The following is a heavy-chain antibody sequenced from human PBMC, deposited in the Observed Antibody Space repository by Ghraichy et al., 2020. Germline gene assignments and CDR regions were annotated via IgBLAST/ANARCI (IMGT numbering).Heavy chain of an antibody. CDR1: GFTFSSYA. Sequence: GGSLRLSCAASGFTFSSYAMSWVRQAPGKGLEWVSAISGSGGSTYYADSVKGRFTISRDNSKNTLYLQMNSLRAEDTAVYYCAKFGSVGAIEYLYFDYWGQGTLVTVSS. CDR3: AKFGSVGAIEYLYFDY. CDR2: ISGSGGST. J-gene: IGHJ4*02. D-gene: IGHD1-26*01. V-gene: IGHV3-23*01.